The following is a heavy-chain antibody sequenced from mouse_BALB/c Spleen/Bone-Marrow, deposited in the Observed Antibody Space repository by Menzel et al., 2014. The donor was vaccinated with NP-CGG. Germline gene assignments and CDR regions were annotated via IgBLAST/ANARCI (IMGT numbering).Heavy chain of an antibody. Sequence: VQLQQSGAELVRPGASVELSCRASDYSFTSYWVNWVKQRPGQGLEWIGMIHPSDGETRLNQKFKDKATLTVDKSSSTAYMQLSSPTSEDSAVYYCARGGYDGWYFDVWGAGTTVTVSS. J-gene: IGHJ1*01. CDR1: DYSFTSYW. V-gene: IGHV1-74*01. CDR3: ARGGYDGWYFDV. D-gene: IGHD2-2*01. CDR2: IHPSDGET.